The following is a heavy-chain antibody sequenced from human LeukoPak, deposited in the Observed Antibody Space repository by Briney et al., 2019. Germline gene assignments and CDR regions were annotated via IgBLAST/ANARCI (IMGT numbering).Heavy chain of an antibody. CDR2: ISSSSYI. CDR3: ARDFQSNYYGSGSYIY. D-gene: IGHD3-10*01. CDR1: GFTFSSYS. Sequence: GGSPRLSCAASGFTFSSYSMNWVRQAPGKGLEWVSSISSSSYIYYADSVKGRFTISRDNSKNTLYLQMNSLRAEDTAVYYCARDFQSNYYGSGSYIYWGQGTLVTVSS. V-gene: IGHV3-21*01. J-gene: IGHJ4*02.